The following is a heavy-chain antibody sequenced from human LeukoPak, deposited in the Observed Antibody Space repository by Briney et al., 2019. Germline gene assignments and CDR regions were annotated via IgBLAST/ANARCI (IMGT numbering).Heavy chain of an antibody. Sequence: GGSLRLSCAASGFTFSSYAMSWVRQAPGRGLEWVSAISASGRSTYYADSVKGRFTIPRDNSKNTLYLQMNSLRAEDTAVYYCARVLSGRGSLYSYYYYMDVWGKGTTVTIFS. V-gene: IGHV3-23*01. D-gene: IGHD3-10*01. CDR2: ISASGRST. CDR3: ARVLSGRGSLYSYYYYMDV. CDR1: GFTFSSYA. J-gene: IGHJ6*03.